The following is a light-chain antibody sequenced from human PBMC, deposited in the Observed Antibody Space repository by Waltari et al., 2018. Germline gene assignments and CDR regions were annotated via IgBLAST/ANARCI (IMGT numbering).Light chain of an antibody. CDR1: QSVSNS. CDR3: QLRTGWPMT. CDR2: DAS. Sequence: EVVLTQSPATLSLSPGERATLSCRASQSVSNSLAWYRQKPGQAPSLLIYDASTRAAGIPDRVSGRGSGTDFTLTINSLEPEDFAVYYCQLRTGWPMTFGQGTRLEIK. V-gene: IGKV3-11*01. J-gene: IGKJ5*01.